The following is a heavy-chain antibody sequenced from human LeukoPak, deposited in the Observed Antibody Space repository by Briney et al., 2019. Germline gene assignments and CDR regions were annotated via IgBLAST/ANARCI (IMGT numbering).Heavy chain of an antibody. V-gene: IGHV4-30-4*01. D-gene: IGHD2-15*01. CDR1: GGSISSGDDY. J-gene: IGHJ4*02. CDR2: IYYSGTT. CDR3: AKLVGYYSRGSCYHFDY. Sequence: SQTLSLTCTVSGGSISSGDDYWSWIRQPPGKGLEWIGYIYYSGTTYYNPSLKSRASISVDTSKNQFSLKLSSVTAADTALYFCAKLVGYYSRGSCYHFDYWGQGSLVTVSS.